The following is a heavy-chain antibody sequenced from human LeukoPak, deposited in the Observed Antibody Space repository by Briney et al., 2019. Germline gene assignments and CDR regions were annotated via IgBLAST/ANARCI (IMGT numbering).Heavy chain of an antibody. V-gene: IGHV3-7*01. CDR2: IKQDGSEK. J-gene: IGHJ5*02. CDR3: ARAPINCGGDCP. D-gene: IGHD2-21*01. Sequence: GGSLRLSCAASGFTFSSYWISWVRQAPGKGLEWVANIKQDGSEKYYVDSVKGRFTISRDNAKNSLYLQMNSLRAEDTAVYYCARAPINCGGDCPWGQGTLVTVSS. CDR1: GFTFSSYW.